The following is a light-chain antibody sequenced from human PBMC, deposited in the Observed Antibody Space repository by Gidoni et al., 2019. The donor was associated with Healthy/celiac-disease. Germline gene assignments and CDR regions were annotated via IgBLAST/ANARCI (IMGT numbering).Light chain of an antibody. J-gene: IGKJ4*01. CDR3: QQRSNWPRPLT. V-gene: IGKV3-11*01. Sequence: EIVLTQSPATLSLSPGERATLSCRASQSVSSYLAWYQQKPSQAPRLLIYDASSGSGTDFTLTISSLEPEDFAVYYCQQRSNWPRPLTFGGGTKVEIK. CDR1: QSVSSY. CDR2: DAS.